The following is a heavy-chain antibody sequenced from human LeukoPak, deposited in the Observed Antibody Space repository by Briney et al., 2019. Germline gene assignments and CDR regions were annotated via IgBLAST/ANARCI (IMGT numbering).Heavy chain of an antibody. D-gene: IGHD6-19*01. J-gene: IGHJ4*02. CDR2: IRSKAYGGTT. V-gene: IGHV3-49*04. CDR1: GFTFSSYA. Sequence: GGSLRLSCAASGFTFSSYAMHWVRQAPGKGLEWVGFIRSKAYGGTTEYAASVKGRFTISRDDSKSIAYLQMNSLKTEDTAVYYCTREDSSGYHWGQGTLVTVSS. CDR3: TREDSSGYH.